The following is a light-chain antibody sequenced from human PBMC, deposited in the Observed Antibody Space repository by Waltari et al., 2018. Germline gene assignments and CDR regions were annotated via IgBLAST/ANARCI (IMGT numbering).Light chain of an antibody. CDR1: SGRTSYV. V-gene: IGLV4-69*01. CDR2: LNSDGSH. CDR3: QTWGNDIHIV. J-gene: IGLJ2*01. Sequence: QPVLTQSPSASASLGASVNLTCTLSSGRTSYVIAWHQQQPDKAPRFLMKLNSDGSHIKGDGIPGRFSGSSSGAERYLTIASLQSEDEADYYCQTWGNDIHIVFGGGTKLTVL.